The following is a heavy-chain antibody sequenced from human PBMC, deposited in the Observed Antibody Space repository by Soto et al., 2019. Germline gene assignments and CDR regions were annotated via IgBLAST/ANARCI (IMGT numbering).Heavy chain of an antibody. Sequence: ASVKLSCKASGYTFTSYGISWVRHAPWQGLEWMGWISAYNGNTNYAQKLQGRVTMTTDTSTSTAYMELRSLRSDDTAVYYCARDSIVVVMGDYYYYGMDVWGQGTTFTVSS. CDR1: GYTFTSYG. J-gene: IGHJ6*02. V-gene: IGHV1-18*01. CDR3: ARDSIVVVMGDYYYYGMDV. D-gene: IGHD3-22*01. CDR2: ISAYNGNT.